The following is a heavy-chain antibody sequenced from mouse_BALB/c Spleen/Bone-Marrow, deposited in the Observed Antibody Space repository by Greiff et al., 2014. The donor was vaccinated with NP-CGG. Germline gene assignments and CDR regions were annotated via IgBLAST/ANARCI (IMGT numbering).Heavy chain of an antibody. D-gene: IGHD2-4*01. CDR1: GFNIKDTY. V-gene: IGHV14-3*02. J-gene: IGHJ1*01. CDR3: ATMIAGWYFDV. CDR2: IDPANGNT. Sequence: VHVKQSGAELVKPGASVKLSCTASGFNIKDTYMHWVKQRPEQGLEWIGRIDPANGNTKYDPKFQGKATITADTSSNTAYLQLSSLTSEDAAVYYCATMIAGWYFDVWGAGTTVTVSS.